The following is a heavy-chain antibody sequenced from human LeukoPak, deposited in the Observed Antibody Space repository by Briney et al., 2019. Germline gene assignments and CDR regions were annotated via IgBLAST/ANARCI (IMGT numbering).Heavy chain of an antibody. V-gene: IGHV4-39*01. CDR3: ARSGGTLPNFDF. Sequence: PSETLSLTCTVSGGSISSSSHFWGWIRQPPGKGLEWIASVYYSGSTNYSPSLKSRVTISVDTSKNQFSLKLTVTAADTAVYYCARSGGTLPNFDFWGQGTLVTVSS. D-gene: IGHD1-26*01. CDR2: VYYSGST. CDR1: GGSISSSSHF. J-gene: IGHJ4*02.